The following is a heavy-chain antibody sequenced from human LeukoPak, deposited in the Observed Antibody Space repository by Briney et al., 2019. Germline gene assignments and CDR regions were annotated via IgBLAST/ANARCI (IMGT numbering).Heavy chain of an antibody. CDR1: GFTLSNNA. Sequence: GGSLRLSCAASGFTLSNNAMAWVRQAPGKGLEWVSSISGSGAMTYYADSVKGRFTISRDNAMDTIYPQMNSLRVDDTAVYYCAKDRVDGSGSQFDSWGQGTLVTVSS. V-gene: IGHV3-23*01. D-gene: IGHD3-10*01. CDR2: ISGSGAMT. CDR3: AKDRVDGSGSQFDS. J-gene: IGHJ4*02.